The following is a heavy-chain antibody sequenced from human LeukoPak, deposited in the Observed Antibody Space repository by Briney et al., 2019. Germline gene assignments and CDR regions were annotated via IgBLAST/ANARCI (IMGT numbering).Heavy chain of an antibody. CDR3: ARGDGSFDY. Sequence: PGRSLRLSCAASGFTFSSYAMHWVRQAPGKGLEWVAVISYDGSNKYYADSVKGRFTISRDNSKNTLYLQMNSLRAEDTAVYYCARGDGSFDYWGQGTLSPSPQ. J-gene: IGHJ4*02. CDR2: ISYDGSNK. CDR1: GFTFSSYA. D-gene: IGHD1-26*01. V-gene: IGHV3-30*04.